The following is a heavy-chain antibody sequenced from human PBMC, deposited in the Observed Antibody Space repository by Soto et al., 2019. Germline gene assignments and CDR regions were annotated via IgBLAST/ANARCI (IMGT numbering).Heavy chain of an antibody. J-gene: IGHJ4*02. V-gene: IGHV1-69*13. CDR3: AREGYSYGYSFGY. Sequence: SVKVSCKASGGTFSSYAISWVRQAPGQGLEWMGGIIPIFGTANYAQKFQGRVTITADESTSTAYMELSSLRSEDTAVYYCAREGYSYGYSFGYWGQGTLVTVSS. D-gene: IGHD5-18*01. CDR1: GGTFSSYA. CDR2: IIPIFGTA.